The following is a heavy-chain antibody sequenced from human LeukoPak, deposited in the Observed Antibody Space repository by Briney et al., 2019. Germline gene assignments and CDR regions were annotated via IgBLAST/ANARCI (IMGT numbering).Heavy chain of an antibody. CDR1: GGTFSSYA. CDR3: ARGTRGYSYGVPHDY. V-gene: IGHV1-69*05. CDR2: IIPIFGTA. D-gene: IGHD5-18*01. Sequence: ASVKVSCKASGGTFSSYAISWVRQAPGQGLEWMGGIIPIFGTANYAQKFQGRVTITTDESTSTAHMELSSLRSEDTAVYYCARGTRGYSYGVPHDYWGQGTLVTVSS. J-gene: IGHJ4*02.